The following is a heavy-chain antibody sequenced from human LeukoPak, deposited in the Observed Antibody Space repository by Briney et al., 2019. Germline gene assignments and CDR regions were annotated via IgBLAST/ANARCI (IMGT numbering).Heavy chain of an antibody. V-gene: IGHV3-43*01. D-gene: IGHD6-19*01. J-gene: IGHJ4*02. CDR3: AKVKYSSGWGGFDY. Sequence: GGSLRLSCAASGFTFGDYTMHWVRQAPGKGLEWVSLISWDGGSTYYADSVKGRFTISRDNSKNSLYLQMNSLRTEDTALYYCAKVKYSSGWGGFDYWGQGTLVTVSS. CDR2: ISWDGGST. CDR1: GFTFGDYT.